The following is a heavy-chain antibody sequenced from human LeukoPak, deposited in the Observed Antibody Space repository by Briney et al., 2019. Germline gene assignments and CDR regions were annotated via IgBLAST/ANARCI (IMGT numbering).Heavy chain of an antibody. CDR2: IYTSGST. CDR3: ARDGVENSSWYPLDS. J-gene: IGHJ4*02. CDR1: RGSISSSGYY. Sequence: SETLSLTRSVSRGSISSSGYYWSWVRQPAGEGLEWIGRIYTSGSTNYKPSLKSRVTMSGDTSKNQFSLKLTSVTAADTAVYYCARDGVENSSWYPLDSWGPGTLVTVSS. D-gene: IGHD6-13*01. V-gene: IGHV4-61*02.